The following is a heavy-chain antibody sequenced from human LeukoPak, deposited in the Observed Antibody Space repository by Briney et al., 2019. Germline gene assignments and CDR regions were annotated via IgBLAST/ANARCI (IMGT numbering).Heavy chain of an antibody. D-gene: IGHD1/OR15-1a*01. J-gene: IGHJ4*02. CDR2: IYYSGST. V-gene: IGHV4-39*07. CDR1: GGSISSSSYY. CDR3: ASKLEQRFDY. Sequence: PSETLSLTCTVSGGSISSSSYYWGWIRQPPGRGLEWIGSIYYSGSTYYNPSLKSRVTISVDRSKNQFSLKLSSVTAADTAVYYCASKLEQRFDYWGQGTLVTVSS.